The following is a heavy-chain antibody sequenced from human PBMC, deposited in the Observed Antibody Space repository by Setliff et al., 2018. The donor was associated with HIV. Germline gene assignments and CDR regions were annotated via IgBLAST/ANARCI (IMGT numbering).Heavy chain of an antibody. V-gene: IGHV4-34*01. CDR1: GGSFSGYY. CDR3: AGGPGTTSIDY. Sequence: PSETLSLTCAVYGGSFSGYYWSWIRQPPGKGLEWIGEINHSGGTNYNMSLWSRVTILLDASRNQFSLELISVTAADTAVYYCAGGPGTTSIDYWAQGTLVTVSS. J-gene: IGHJ4*02. CDR2: INHSGGT. D-gene: IGHD1-26*01.